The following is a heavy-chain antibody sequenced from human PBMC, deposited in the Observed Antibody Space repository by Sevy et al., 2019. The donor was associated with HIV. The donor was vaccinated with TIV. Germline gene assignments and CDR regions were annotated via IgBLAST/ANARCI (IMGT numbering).Heavy chain of an antibody. J-gene: IGHJ4*02. D-gene: IGHD4-17*01. CDR1: GFTFSTYA. V-gene: IGHV3-23*01. CDR3: AKGFGDYKGTYQPNY. Sequence: GGSLRLSCSASGFTFSTYAMNRVRQAPGKGLEWVAAICSTSDCTYFADSVLGRFTISRDNSKNTLSLQMNSLRAEDTALYYCAKGFGDYKGTYQPNYWGQGTLVTVSS. CDR2: ICSTSDCT.